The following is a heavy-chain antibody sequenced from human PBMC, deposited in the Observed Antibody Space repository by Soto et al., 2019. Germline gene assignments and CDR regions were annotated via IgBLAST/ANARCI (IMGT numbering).Heavy chain of an antibody. D-gene: IGHD2-2*01. Sequence: EVRLSESGGGLARPGGSLRLSCEASGLNLAGYSMSWVRQAPGKGLDWVSSLSSSGEKTYYSDSVRGRFTISRDNTKNTVYLQMNTLSADDTAVYFCATESLFPSIQGIITNWGQGVVVTVSS. CDR2: LSSSGEKT. V-gene: IGHV3-23*01. J-gene: IGHJ4*02. CDR1: GLNLAGYS. CDR3: ATESLFPSIQGIITN.